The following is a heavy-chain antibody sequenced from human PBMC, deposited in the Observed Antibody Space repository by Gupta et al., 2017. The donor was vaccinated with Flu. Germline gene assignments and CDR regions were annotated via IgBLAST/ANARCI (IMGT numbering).Heavy chain of an antibody. CDR1: GFSFSSHW. D-gene: IGHD3-22*01. CDR2: IKDDGSGT. V-gene: IGHV3-74*01. Sequence: EVHLVESGGGLVQPGGSLRLSCEASGFSFSSHWMHGVRQSPGKGLVWISRIKDDGSGTNYADSVKGRFTISRDNAKNTLYLQMTSLRAEDTAVYYCAREWLNSGWDFDYWGQGTLVAVSS. CDR3: AREWLNSGWDFDY. J-gene: IGHJ4*02.